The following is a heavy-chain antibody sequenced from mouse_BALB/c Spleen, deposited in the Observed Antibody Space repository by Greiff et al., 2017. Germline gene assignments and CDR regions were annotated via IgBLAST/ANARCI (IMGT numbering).Heavy chain of an antibody. CDR2: IWTGGGT. Sequence: QVQLKESGPGLVAPSQSLSITCTVSGFSLTSYDISWIRQPPGNGLEWLGEIWTGGGTNYNSAFMSRLSISKDNSKSQVFLKMNSLQTDDTAIYYCVRSHAIYDYYAMDCWGQGASVTVSS. CDR3: VRSHAIYDYYAMDC. J-gene: IGHJ4*01. D-gene: IGHD2-3*01. CDR1: GFSLTSYD. V-gene: IGHV2-9-2*01.